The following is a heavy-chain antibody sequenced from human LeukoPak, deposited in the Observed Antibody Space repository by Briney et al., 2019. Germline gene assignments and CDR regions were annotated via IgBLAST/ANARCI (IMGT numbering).Heavy chain of an antibody. CDR3: ARESETSGWYDY. V-gene: IGHV3-43*02. CDR1: GFIFDNYA. D-gene: IGHD6-19*01. Sequence: GGSLRLSCAAPGFIFDNYAIHWVRQAPGKGLEWVSLISGDGGSTFYADPVRGRFTISRDNTRKSLSLQMSSLRSEDTALYYCARESETSGWYDYWGQETLVTVSS. J-gene: IGHJ4*02. CDR2: ISGDGGST.